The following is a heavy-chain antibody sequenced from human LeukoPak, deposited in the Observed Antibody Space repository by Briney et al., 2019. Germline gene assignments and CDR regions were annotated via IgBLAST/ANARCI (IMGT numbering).Heavy chain of an antibody. CDR2: ISAYHGNT. CDR3: ASWSGRRDRVEAFDI. Sequence: GSSVKVSCKASGYTFTSYGISWLRQAPAQGLEWMGWISAYHGNTNYAQKLQGRVTITTDTSTSTNYKEPRSLSSDAAAVYYCASWSGRRDRVEAFDIWGQGTMVTVSS. V-gene: IGHV1-18*01. CDR1: GYTFTSYG. J-gene: IGHJ3*02. D-gene: IGHD2-2*01.